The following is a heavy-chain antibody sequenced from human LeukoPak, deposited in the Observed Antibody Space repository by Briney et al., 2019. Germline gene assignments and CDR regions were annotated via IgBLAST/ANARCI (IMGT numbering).Heavy chain of an antibody. Sequence: SETLSLTCAVYGGSFSGYYWSWIRQPPGKGLEWIGEINHSGSTNYNPSFQGQVTISADKSISTAYLQWSSLKASDTAMYYCARHASPYSSNYYFDYWGQGALVTVSS. CDR2: INHSGST. D-gene: IGHD6-13*01. V-gene: IGHV4-34*01. J-gene: IGHJ4*02. CDR3: ARHASPYSSNYYFDY. CDR1: GGSFSGYY.